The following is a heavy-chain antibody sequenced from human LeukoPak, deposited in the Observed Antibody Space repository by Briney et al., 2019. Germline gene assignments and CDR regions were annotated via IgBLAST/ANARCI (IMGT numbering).Heavy chain of an antibody. D-gene: IGHD3-9*01. J-gene: IGHJ6*03. Sequence: PRGSLRLSCAASGFTFSSYGMSWVRQAPGKGLEWVSAISGSGGSTYYADSVKGRFTISRDNSKNTLYLQMSSLRAEDTAVYYCAKADRVLRYFDWFGFYYMDVWGKGTTVTISS. CDR3: AKADRVLRYFDWFGFYYMDV. V-gene: IGHV3-23*01. CDR2: ISGSGGST. CDR1: GFTFSSYG.